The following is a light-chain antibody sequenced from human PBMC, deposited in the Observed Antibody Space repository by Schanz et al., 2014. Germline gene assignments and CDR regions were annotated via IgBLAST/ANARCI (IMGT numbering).Light chain of an antibody. Sequence: EIVVTQSPGTLSVSPGERATLSCRASQTVSSTSLAWYQQKPGQAPRLLIYGASNRATGIPLRFSGSGSVTDFTLTISSLQSEDFAVYYCQQYNDWPRTFGPGTKVDIK. V-gene: IGKV3-15*01. CDR3: QQYNDWPRT. J-gene: IGKJ3*01. CDR1: QTVSSTS. CDR2: GAS.